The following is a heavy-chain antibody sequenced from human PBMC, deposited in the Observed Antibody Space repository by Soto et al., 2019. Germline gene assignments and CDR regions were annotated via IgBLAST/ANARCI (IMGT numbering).Heavy chain of an antibody. V-gene: IGHV4-4*02. Sequence: KSSETLSLTCAVSGGSFTSNNWWTWVRQPPGQGLEWIGEIYRTGSTNYTPSLKSRVTISLDKSENQFSLKVTSLPAADTAVYYCASRDPGTSVDYWGQGTLVTVSS. D-gene: IGHD1-7*01. CDR1: GGSFTSNNW. CDR3: ASRDPGTSVDY. CDR2: IYRTGST. J-gene: IGHJ4*02.